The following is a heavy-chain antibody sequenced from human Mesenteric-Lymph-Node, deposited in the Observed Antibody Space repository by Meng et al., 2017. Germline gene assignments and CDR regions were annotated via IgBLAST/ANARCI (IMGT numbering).Heavy chain of an antibody. D-gene: IGHD6-25*01. Sequence: SETLSPTCTVSGGSISSYYWSWIRQPAGKGLEWIGHTHTDGRTHYNPSLKSRDTLSLDTSKTQLSLRLSSVTAAHTPTYYCARVLSERGLSGYSFDYWGHGALVTVSS. J-gene: IGHJ4*01. CDR2: THTDGRT. V-gene: IGHV4-4*07. CDR1: GGSISSYY. CDR3: ARVLSERGLSGYSFDY.